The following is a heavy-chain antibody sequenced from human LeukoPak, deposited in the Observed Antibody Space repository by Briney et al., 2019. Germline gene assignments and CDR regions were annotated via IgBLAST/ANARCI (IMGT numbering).Heavy chain of an antibody. CDR2: ISSSSSYI. D-gene: IGHD3-10*01. CDR1: GFTFSSYA. J-gene: IGHJ4*02. V-gene: IGHV3-23*01. CDR3: AKAPGSRYFDL. Sequence: PGGSLRLSCAASGFTFSSYAMSWVRQAPGEGLEWVSSISSSSSYIYYADSVKGRFTISRDNSKSTLYLQMNSLRAEDTAVFYCAKAPGSRYFDLWGQGTLVTVSS.